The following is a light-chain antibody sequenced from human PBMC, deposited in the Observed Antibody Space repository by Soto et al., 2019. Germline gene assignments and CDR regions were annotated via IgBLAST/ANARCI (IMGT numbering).Light chain of an antibody. V-gene: IGLV4-69*01. CDR1: SGHSSYA. CDR3: QTWDTGARVV. Sequence: QLVLTQSPSASASLGASVKLTCTLSSGHSSYAIEWHQQQPEKGPRYLMKLSSDGSHSKGAGIPDRFSGSSSGAERYLTISGLQSEDEADYYCQTWDTGARVVFGGGTKLTVL. J-gene: IGLJ2*01. CDR2: LSSDGSH.